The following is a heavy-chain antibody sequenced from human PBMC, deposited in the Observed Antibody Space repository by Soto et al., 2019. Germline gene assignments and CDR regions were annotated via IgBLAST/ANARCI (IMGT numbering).Heavy chain of an antibody. Sequence: RASVNVSCKSSGYVFSGYCINWVRQVPGQGLECMGWISAYKGNKNYAQKFQGRVTMTTDTSTSTAYMELRSLRSDDTAVYYCARDLDGSGSYYTDYWGQGSLVTVSS. CDR3: ARDLDGSGSYYTDY. J-gene: IGHJ4*02. D-gene: IGHD3-10*01. CDR2: ISAYKGNK. CDR1: GYVFSGYC. V-gene: IGHV1-18*01.